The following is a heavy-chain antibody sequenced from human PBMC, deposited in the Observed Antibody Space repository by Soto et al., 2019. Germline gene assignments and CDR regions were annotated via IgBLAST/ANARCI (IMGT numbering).Heavy chain of an antibody. J-gene: IGHJ4*02. Sequence: QVQLVQSGAEVKKPGSSVKVSCKASGGTFSSYTISWVRQAPGQGLEWMGRIIPILGIANYAQKFQGRVTITADKSTSTAYMELSSLRSEDTAVYYCARAREWEQPVVDYWGQGTLVTVSS. CDR1: GGTFSSYT. V-gene: IGHV1-69*02. CDR3: ARAREWEQPVVDY. CDR2: IIPILGIA. D-gene: IGHD1-26*01.